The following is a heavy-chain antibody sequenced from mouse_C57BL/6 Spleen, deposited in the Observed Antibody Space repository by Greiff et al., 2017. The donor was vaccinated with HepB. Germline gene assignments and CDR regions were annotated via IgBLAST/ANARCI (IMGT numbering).Heavy chain of an antibody. J-gene: IGHJ4*01. Sequence: QVQLQQPGAELVMPGASVKLSCKASGYTFTSYWMHWVKQRPGQGLEWIGEIDPSDSYTNYNQKFKGKSTLTVDKSSSTAYMKLSILTSEDSAVYYCAVIYYGTDVDYWGQGTSVTVSS. V-gene: IGHV1-69*01. CDR3: AVIYYGTDVDY. CDR2: IDPSDSYT. D-gene: IGHD2-1*01. CDR1: GYTFTSYW.